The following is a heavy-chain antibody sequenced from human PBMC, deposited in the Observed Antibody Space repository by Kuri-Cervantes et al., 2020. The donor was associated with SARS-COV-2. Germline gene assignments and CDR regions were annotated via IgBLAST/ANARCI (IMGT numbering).Heavy chain of an antibody. Sequence: GGSLRLSCAASGFTFSSYGMHWVRQAPGKGLEWVALISYDGSNKYYADPVKGRFTISRDNSKNTLYLQMNSLRAEDTAVYYCARDPLSQSIDDYYYGMGVWGQGTTVTVSS. J-gene: IGHJ6*02. CDR2: ISYDGSNK. D-gene: IGHD3-22*01. CDR3: ARDPLSQSIDDYYYGMGV. V-gene: IGHV3-30*03. CDR1: GFTFSSYG.